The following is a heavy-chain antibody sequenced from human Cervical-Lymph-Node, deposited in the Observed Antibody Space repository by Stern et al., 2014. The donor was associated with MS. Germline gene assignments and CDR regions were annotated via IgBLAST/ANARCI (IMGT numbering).Heavy chain of an antibody. CDR1: GYTFTSYD. V-gene: IGHV1-8*01. D-gene: IGHD3-3*01. Sequence: VQLVESGAEVKKPGASVKVSCKTSGYTFTSYDIHWVRQAPGQGLEWMGWLQPIRETAGYAKKFQGQFTMTGNASLRHAYMHLSSLRSEDTALYYCVRTCVRYGAVVTLDYWGQGTLVTVSA. J-gene: IGHJ4*02. CDR2: LQPIRETA. CDR3: VRTCVRYGAVVTLDY.